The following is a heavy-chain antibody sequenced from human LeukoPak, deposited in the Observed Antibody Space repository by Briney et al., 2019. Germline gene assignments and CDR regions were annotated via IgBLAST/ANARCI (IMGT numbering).Heavy chain of an antibody. Sequence: GASVKVSCKVSGYTLTELSMHWVRQAPGKGLEWMGGFDPEDGETIYVQKFQGRVTMTEDTSTDTAYMELSSLRSEDTAVYYCATVSTRGSYVDYFDYWGQGTLVTVSS. CDR1: GYTLTELS. V-gene: IGHV1-24*01. J-gene: IGHJ4*02. CDR3: ATVSTRGSYVDYFDY. CDR2: FDPEDGET. D-gene: IGHD5-18*01.